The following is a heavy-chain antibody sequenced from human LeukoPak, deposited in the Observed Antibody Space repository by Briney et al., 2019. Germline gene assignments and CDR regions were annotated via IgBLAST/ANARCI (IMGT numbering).Heavy chain of an antibody. Sequence: SETLSLTCAVYGGSFSGYYWSWIRQPPGKGLEWIGEINHSGSTNYNPPLKSRVTISVDASKNQFSLKLSSVTAADTAVYYCARGFSTVTTDYYYYMDVWGKGTTVTVSS. CDR1: GGSFSGYY. CDR2: INHSGST. D-gene: IGHD4-17*01. CDR3: ARGFSTVTTDYYYYMDV. J-gene: IGHJ6*03. V-gene: IGHV4-34*01.